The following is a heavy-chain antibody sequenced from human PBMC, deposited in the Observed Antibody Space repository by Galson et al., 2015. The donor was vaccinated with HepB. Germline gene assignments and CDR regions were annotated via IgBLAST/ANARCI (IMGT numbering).Heavy chain of an antibody. CDR1: GFTFSTFD. J-gene: IGHJ4*02. V-gene: IGHV3-23*01. D-gene: IGHD2-21*01. Sequence: LRLSCAASGFTFSTFDMTWVRQAPGKGLEWVSTIIGYDNTTYYADSVRGRFTISKDKSKNTLYLQMNSLRVEDTALYYCVKGDWADYWGQGTLVTVSS. CDR3: VKGDWADY. CDR2: IIGYDNTT.